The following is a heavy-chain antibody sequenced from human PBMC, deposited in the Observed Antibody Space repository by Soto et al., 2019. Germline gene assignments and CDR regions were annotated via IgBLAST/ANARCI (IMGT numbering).Heavy chain of an antibody. V-gene: IGHV1-69*06. Sequence: GASVKVSCKASGGTFSSYAISWVRQAPGQGLEWMGGIIPIFGTANYAQKFQGRVTITADKSTSTAYMEPSSLRSEDTAVYYCAREKTRNIVVVPGAVLGMDVWGQGTTVTVSS. CDR1: GGTFSSYA. D-gene: IGHD2-2*01. J-gene: IGHJ6*02. CDR3: AREKTRNIVVVPGAVLGMDV. CDR2: IIPIFGTA.